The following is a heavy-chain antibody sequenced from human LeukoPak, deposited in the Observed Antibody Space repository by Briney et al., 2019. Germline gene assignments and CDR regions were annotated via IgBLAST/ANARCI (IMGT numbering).Heavy chain of an antibody. CDR3: ARGSSFHNY. CDR1: GFIFEEYG. CDR2: INGNGGSR. D-gene: IGHD6-6*01. V-gene: IGHV3-20*04. J-gene: IGHJ4*02. Sequence: GGSLRLSCVASGFIFEEYGMTWVRQAPGKGLEWVSGINGNGGSRGYAASVKGRFTISRDNANNSLYLQMNSLRAEDTALYYCARGSSFHNYWGQGTLVTVSS.